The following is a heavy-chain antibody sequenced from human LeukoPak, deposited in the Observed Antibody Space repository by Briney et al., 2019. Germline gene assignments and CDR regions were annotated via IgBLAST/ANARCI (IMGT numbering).Heavy chain of an antibody. CDR1: GSTFSSYA. D-gene: IGHD6-13*01. CDR2: ISGSGGST. J-gene: IGHJ4*02. Sequence: GGSLRLSCAASGSTFSSYAMSWVRQAPGKGLEWVSAISGSGGSTYYADSVKGRFTISRDNSNNTLYLQMNSLRAEDTAVYYCARAASSSWYWDYWGQGTLVTVSS. V-gene: IGHV3-23*01. CDR3: ARAASSSWYWDY.